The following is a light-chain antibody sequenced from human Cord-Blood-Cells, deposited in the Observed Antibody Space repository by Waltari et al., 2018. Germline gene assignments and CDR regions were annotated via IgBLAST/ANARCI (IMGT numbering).Light chain of an antibody. J-gene: IGKJ2*01. Sequence: EIVLTKSPGPLSLSPGERATVSCRASQSVSSSYLAWYQQKPGQAPRLLIYGASSRATGIPDRFSGSWSGTDFTLTISRLEPEDFAVYYCQQYGSSPLYTFGQGTKLEIK. CDR3: QQYGSSPLYT. CDR2: GAS. V-gene: IGKV3-20*01. CDR1: QSVSSSY.